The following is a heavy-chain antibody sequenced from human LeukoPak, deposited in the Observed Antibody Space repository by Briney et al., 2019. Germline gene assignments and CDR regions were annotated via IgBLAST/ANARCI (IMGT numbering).Heavy chain of an antibody. J-gene: IGHJ4*02. CDR1: GASISSGSYY. CDR2: IYTSGST. V-gene: IGHV4-61*02. Sequence: SETLSLTCTVSGASISSGSYYWNWIRQPAGKGLEWIGRIYTSGSTNYNPSLKSRVTISVDTSENQFSLKLTSVTAADTAVYYCARSGPTNPDYWGQGTLVTVSS. CDR3: ARSGPTNPDY. D-gene: IGHD1/OR15-1a*01.